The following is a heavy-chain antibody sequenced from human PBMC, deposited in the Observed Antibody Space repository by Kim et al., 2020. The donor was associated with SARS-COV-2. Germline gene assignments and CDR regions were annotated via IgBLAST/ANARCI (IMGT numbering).Heavy chain of an antibody. Sequence: ASVKVSCKASGYTFTSYAMNWVRQAPGQGLEWMGWINTNTGNPTYAQGFTGRFVFSLDTSVSTAYLQISSLKAEDTAVYYCARGAPPNGVVRGVIMWGGYYYYYGMDVWGQGTTVTVSS. D-gene: IGHD3-10*01. CDR2: INTNTGNP. CDR1: GYTFTSYA. J-gene: IGHJ6*02. V-gene: IGHV7-4-1*02. CDR3: ARGAPPNGVVRGVIMWGGYYYYYGMDV.